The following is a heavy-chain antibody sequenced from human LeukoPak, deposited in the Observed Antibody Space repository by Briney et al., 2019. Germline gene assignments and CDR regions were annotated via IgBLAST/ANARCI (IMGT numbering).Heavy chain of an antibody. CDR2: IYTSGST. CDR1: GGSISSYY. Sequence: SETLSLTCTASGGSISSYYWSWIRQPAGKGLEWIGRIYTSGSTNYTPSLKSRVTMSVDTSKNQFSLKMSSVTAADTAVYYCARGINYYDSSGYYFDYWGQGTLVTVSS. V-gene: IGHV4-4*07. CDR3: ARGINYYDSSGYYFDY. J-gene: IGHJ4*02. D-gene: IGHD3-22*01.